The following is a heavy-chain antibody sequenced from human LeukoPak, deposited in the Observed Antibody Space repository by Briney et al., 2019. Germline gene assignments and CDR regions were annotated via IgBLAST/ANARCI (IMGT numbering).Heavy chain of an antibody. J-gene: IGHJ4*02. D-gene: IGHD3-22*01. CDR3: AKDRPNYYGSNGHYYKLNGDC. Sequence: GGSLRLSCAVSGFTFSSYALSWVRQTPGKGLEWVSAISGSGGSTYYADSVKGRFTISRDNSDNTLYLQMNSLRAEDTAVYYCAKDRPNYYGSNGHYYKLNGDCWGQGTLVTVSS. CDR2: ISGSGGST. V-gene: IGHV3-23*01. CDR1: GFTFSSYA.